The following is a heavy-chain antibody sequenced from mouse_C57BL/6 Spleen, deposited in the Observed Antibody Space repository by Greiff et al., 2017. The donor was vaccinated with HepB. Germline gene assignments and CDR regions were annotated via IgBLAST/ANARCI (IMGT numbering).Heavy chain of an antibody. V-gene: IGHV1-18*01. CDR2: INPNNGGT. CDR1: GYTFTDYN. J-gene: IGHJ4*01. Sequence: EVQLQQSGPELVKPGASVKIPCKASGYTFTDYNMDWVKQSHGKSLEWIGDINPNNGGTIYNQKFKGKATLTVDKSSSTAYMELRSLTSEDTAVYYCARGLYYGSSYNYYAMDYWGQGTSVTVSS. CDR3: ARGLYYGSSYNYYAMDY. D-gene: IGHD1-1*01.